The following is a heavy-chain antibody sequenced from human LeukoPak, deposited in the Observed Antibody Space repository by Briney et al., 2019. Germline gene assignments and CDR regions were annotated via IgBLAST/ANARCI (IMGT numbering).Heavy chain of an antibody. CDR3: ARPKQQMVPSYEY. CDR2: ISYDGSTR. Sequence: GRSLRLSCAASGFTFSSYPMHWVRQAPGKGLEWVALISYDGSTRYYADSVKGRFTISRDNSKNTLYLQVDSLRAEDTAVYYCARPKQQMVPSYEYWGQGTLVTDSS. CDR1: GFTFSSYP. D-gene: IGHD6-13*01. J-gene: IGHJ4*02. V-gene: IGHV3-30-3*01.